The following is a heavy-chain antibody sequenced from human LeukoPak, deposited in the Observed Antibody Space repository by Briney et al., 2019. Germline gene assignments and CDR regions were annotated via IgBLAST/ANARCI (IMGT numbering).Heavy chain of an antibody. CDR2: IGTAGDT. CDR1: GFTFSSYD. Sequence: GSLRLSCAASGFTFSSYDMHWVRQATGKGLEWVSAIGTAGDTYYPGSVKGRFTISRENAKNSLYLQMNSLRAGDTAVYYCARVAGGGYYDYWGQGTLVTVSS. V-gene: IGHV3-13*01. J-gene: IGHJ4*02. CDR3: ARVAGGGYYDY. D-gene: IGHD2-8*02.